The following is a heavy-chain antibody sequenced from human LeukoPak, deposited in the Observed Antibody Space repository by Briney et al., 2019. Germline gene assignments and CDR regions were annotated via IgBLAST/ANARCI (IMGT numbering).Heavy chain of an antibody. Sequence: HPGGSLRLSCAASGFTVSSNYMSWVRQAPGKGLEWVAVISYDGSNKYYADSVKGRFTISRDNSKNTLYLQMNSLRAEDTAVYYCARDTDYVWGSYRPDYWGQGTLVTVSS. V-gene: IGHV3-30-3*01. J-gene: IGHJ4*02. D-gene: IGHD3-16*02. CDR1: GFTVSSNY. CDR2: ISYDGSNK. CDR3: ARDTDYVWGSYRPDY.